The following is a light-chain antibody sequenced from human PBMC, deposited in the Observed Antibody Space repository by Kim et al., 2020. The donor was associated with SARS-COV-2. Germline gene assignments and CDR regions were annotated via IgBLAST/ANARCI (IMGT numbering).Light chain of an antibody. CDR3: QQYYGAPLT. Sequence: ASVGDRVTITCRASQDISTYLAWYQQKPGNSPNLRIYAASTLHSGVPSRFSGSGSGTDFTLTISDLQPEDVATLYCQQYYGAPLTFGGGTKVDIK. CDR2: AAS. CDR1: QDISTY. V-gene: IGKV1-27*01. J-gene: IGKJ4*01.